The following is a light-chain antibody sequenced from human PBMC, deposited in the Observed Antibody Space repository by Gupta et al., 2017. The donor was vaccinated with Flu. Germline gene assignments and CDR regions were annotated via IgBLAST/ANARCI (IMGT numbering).Light chain of an antibody. J-gene: IGKJ4*01. CDR3: MQALETPST. CDR1: ESLMSSDGYVY. Sequence: EIVLTQPPPFLTVTPGEAASISCRSSESLMSSDGYVYLDWYLQRPGQSPQLLIYLTSNRASGVPDRFTGSGSGTDFTLKIAAVEVEDVGVYYCMQALETPSTFGEGTKVEIK. V-gene: IGKV2-28*01. CDR2: LTS.